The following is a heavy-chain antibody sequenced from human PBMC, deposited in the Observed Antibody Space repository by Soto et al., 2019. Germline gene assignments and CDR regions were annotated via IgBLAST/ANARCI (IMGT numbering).Heavy chain of an antibody. V-gene: IGHV4-61*08. CDR1: GAALSSGGYF. J-gene: IGHJ5*02. CDR3: TREQSDDNYFDP. D-gene: IGHD6-19*01. Sequence: SETLSLTCTVSGAALSSGGYFYTWVRQPPGKGLEWLGYIYYSGGANYNPSPKSRVTISLDKSKSQFSLRLISVTAADTAVYYCTREQSDDNYFDPWGQGTLVTVSS. CDR2: IYYSGGA.